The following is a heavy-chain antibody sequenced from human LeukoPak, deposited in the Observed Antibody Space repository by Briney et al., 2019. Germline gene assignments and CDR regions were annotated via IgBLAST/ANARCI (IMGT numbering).Heavy chain of an antibody. Sequence: GGSLRLSCAASGFTFSSYGMHWVRQAPGKGLEWVAVISYDGSNKYYADSVKGRYTISRDNSKNTLYLQMNSLRAEDTAVYYCAKASYYDSSGYYRPDDAFDIWGQGTLVTVSS. D-gene: IGHD3-22*01. CDR2: ISYDGSNK. CDR3: AKASYYDSSGYYRPDDAFDI. V-gene: IGHV3-30*18. CDR1: GFTFSSYG. J-gene: IGHJ3*02.